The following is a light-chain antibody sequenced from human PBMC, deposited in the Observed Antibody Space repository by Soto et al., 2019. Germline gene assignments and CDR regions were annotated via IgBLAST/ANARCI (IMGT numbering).Light chain of an antibody. CDR2: AAS. J-gene: IGKJ2*01. CDR3: QQSYSTLYT. Sequence: DIQMTQSPSSLSASVGDRVTITCRASQSISSYLNWYQQKPGKAPKLLIYAASSLQSGVPSRFSGSGSGTNLTLTISSQQPEDFATYYCQQSYSTLYTFGQGTKLEIK. CDR1: QSISSY. V-gene: IGKV1-39*01.